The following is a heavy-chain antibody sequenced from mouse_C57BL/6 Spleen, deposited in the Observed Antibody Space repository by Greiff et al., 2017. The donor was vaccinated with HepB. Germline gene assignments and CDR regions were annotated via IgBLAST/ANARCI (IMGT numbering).Heavy chain of an antibody. CDR3: TRRGAHITTVVATRYFDV. V-gene: IGHV1-15*01. CDR1: GYTFTDYE. Sequence: VKLQESGAELVRPGASVTLSCKASGYTFTDYEMHWVKQTPVHGLEWIGAIDPETGGTAYNQKFKGKAILTADKSSSTAYMELRSLTSEDSAVYYCTRRGAHITTVVATRYFDVWGTGTTVTVSS. J-gene: IGHJ1*03. CDR2: IDPETGGT. D-gene: IGHD1-1*01.